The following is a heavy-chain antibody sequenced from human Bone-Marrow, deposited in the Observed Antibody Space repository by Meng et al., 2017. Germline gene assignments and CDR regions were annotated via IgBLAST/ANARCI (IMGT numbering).Heavy chain of an antibody. V-gene: IGHV4-59*01. CDR2: IYYSGST. CDR1: GGSISSYY. CDR3: ARSSRASSGWFYY. J-gene: IGHJ4*02. D-gene: IGHD3-22*01. Sequence: GSLRLSCTVSGGSISSYYWSWIRQPPGKGLEWMGYIYYSGSTNYNPSLKSRVTISVDTSKNQFSLKLSSVTAADTAVYYCARSSRASSGWFYYWGQGTLVTVSS.